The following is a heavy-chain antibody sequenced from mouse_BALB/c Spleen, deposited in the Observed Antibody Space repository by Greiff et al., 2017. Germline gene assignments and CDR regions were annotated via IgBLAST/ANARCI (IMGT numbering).Heavy chain of an antibody. CDR3: ARDRRYDGRTSRFAY. Sequence: VKLVESGPGLVAPSQSLSITCTVSGFSLTSYGVHWVRQPPGKGLEWLGVIWAGGSTNYNSALMSRLSISKDNSKSQVFLKMNSLQTDDTAMYYCARDRRYDGRTSRFAYWGQGTLVTVSA. V-gene: IGHV2-9*02. CDR1: GFSLTSYG. J-gene: IGHJ3*01. D-gene: IGHD2-14*01. CDR2: IWAGGST.